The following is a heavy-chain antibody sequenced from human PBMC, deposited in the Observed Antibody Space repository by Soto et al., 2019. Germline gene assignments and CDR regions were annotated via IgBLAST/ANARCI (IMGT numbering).Heavy chain of an antibody. CDR2: INPSGGST. CDR1: GYTFTSYY. Sequence: GASVKVSCKASGYTFTSYYMHWVRQAPGQGLEWMGIINPSGGSTSYAQKFQGRVTMTRDTSTSTVYMELSSLRSEDTAVYYCARGKLLWFGELPLPDYWGQGTLVTVSS. J-gene: IGHJ4*02. D-gene: IGHD3-10*01. V-gene: IGHV1-46*01. CDR3: ARGKLLWFGELPLPDY.